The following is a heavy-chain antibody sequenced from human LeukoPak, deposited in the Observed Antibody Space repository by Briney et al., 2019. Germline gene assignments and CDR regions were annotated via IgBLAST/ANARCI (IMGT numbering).Heavy chain of an antibody. D-gene: IGHD3-10*01. J-gene: IGHJ5*02. V-gene: IGHV3-23*01. CDR2: ISGSGGST. CDR3: AKDRAGFVRNWFDP. Sequence: GGSLRLSCAASGFTFSSYLMSWVRQAPGKGLEWVSAISGSGGSTYYADSVKGRFTISRDNSKNTLYLQMNSLRAEDTAVYYCAKDRAGFVRNWFDPWGQRTLVTVSS. CDR1: GFTFSSYL.